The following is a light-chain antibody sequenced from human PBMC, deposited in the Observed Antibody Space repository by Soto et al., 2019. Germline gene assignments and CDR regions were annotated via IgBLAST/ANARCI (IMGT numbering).Light chain of an antibody. CDR2: DAS. Sequence: EIAMTQSPATLSVSPAEGATLSCRASQSVSSNLAWYQQKPGQAPRLLIYDASTRATGFPARFSGSGSGTEFTLTISSLQSEDFAVYYCQQYNNWPPGHTFGQGTKLEIK. V-gene: IGKV3-15*01. CDR3: QQYNNWPPGHT. J-gene: IGKJ2*01. CDR1: QSVSSN.